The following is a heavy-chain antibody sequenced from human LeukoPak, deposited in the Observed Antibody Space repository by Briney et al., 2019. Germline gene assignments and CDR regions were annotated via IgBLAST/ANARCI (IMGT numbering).Heavy chain of an antibody. D-gene: IGHD6-19*01. V-gene: IGHV3-23*01. Sequence: GGSLRLSCAASGFTFNRNAISWVREAPGKGLEWGSTMGGSGDKTFYAASVTGRFTISRDNSKNMVHFQMNSLTGEDTALYYCVRRGDASSGGGDHDFWGQGALVTVSS. CDR1: GFTFNRNA. CDR2: MGGSGDKT. J-gene: IGHJ4*02. CDR3: VRRGDASSGGGDHDF.